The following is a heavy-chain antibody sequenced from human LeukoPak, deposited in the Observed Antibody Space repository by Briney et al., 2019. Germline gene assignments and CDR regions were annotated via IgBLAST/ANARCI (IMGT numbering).Heavy chain of an antibody. J-gene: IGHJ4*02. V-gene: IGHV3-23*01. D-gene: IGHD3-9*01. CDR3: SKWGDYDVLTGYYDSDF. Sequence: GGSLRLSCAASGFTFNNYSMSWVRQAPGKGLEWVSAILGSGRSAYYADSVKGRFTISRDNSKNSLFLQMNSLRVEDTALYYCSKWGDYDVLTGYYDSDFWGQGTLVTVSA. CDR2: ILGSGRSA. CDR1: GFTFNNYS.